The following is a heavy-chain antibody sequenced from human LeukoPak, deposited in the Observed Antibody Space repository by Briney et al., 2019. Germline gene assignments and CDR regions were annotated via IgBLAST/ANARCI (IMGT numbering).Heavy chain of an antibody. D-gene: IGHD2-21*01. CDR1: GFTFSSYS. CDR2: ISSSSSYI. CDR3: AIQRYRGGAPPTQCWFDP. Sequence: PGGSLRPSCAASGFTFSSYSMNWVRQAPGKGLEWVSSISSSSSYIYYADSVKGRFTISRDNAKNSLYLQMNRLRAEDTAVYYCAIQRYRGGAPPTQCWFDPWGQGTLVTVSS. J-gene: IGHJ5*02. V-gene: IGHV3-21*01.